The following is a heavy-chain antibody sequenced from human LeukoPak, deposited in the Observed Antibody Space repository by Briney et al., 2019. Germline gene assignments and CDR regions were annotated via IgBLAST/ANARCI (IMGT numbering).Heavy chain of an antibody. CDR2: IYPGDSDT. J-gene: IGHJ6*03. Sequence: GESLKISCKGSGYSFTSYWIGWVRQMPGKGLEWMGIIYPGDSDTRYSPSFQGQVTISADKSISTAYLQWGSLKASDTAMYYCARRVTYYYDSSGYYYYYYMDVWGKGTTVTVSS. CDR3: ARRVTYYYDSSGYYYYYYMDV. CDR1: GYSFTSYW. V-gene: IGHV5-51*01. D-gene: IGHD3-22*01.